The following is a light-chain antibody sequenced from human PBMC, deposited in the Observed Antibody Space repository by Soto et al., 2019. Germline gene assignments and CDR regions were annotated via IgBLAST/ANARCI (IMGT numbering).Light chain of an antibody. Sequence: QSALTQPASVSGSPGQSITISCTGTSSDVGSYNLVSWYQQHPGKAPKLMIYDVIKRPSGVSNRFSGSKSGSTAPLTISGLQAEDEADYYCCSYAGSSTYVFGTGTKVTVL. J-gene: IGLJ1*01. CDR1: SSDVGSYNL. CDR2: DVI. V-gene: IGLV2-23*02. CDR3: CSYAGSSTYV.